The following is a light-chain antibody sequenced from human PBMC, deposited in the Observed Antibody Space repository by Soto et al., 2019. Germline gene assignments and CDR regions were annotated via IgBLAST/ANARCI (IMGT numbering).Light chain of an antibody. CDR1: QSVSSW. Sequence: DIQMTQSPSTLYASVGDRVTMTCRASQSVSSWLAWFQQKPGKAPNLLIYRASSLESGVPSRFSGSGSGTEFNLTINRLQPDDFATYYCQQYYSYVTFGPGTKVDI. J-gene: IGKJ3*01. V-gene: IGKV1-5*03. CDR3: QQYYSYVT. CDR2: RAS.